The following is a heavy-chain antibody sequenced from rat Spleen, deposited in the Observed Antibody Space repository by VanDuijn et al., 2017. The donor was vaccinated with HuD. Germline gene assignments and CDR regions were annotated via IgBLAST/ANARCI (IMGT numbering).Heavy chain of an antibody. J-gene: IGHJ3*01. CDR2: LSTGGGNT. Sequence: EVQLVESGGGLVQPGRSLNLSCEASGFTFSDFDMALVSQAPTKGLEWVASLSTGGGNTYYRDSVKGRFTISRDNAKNTLYLQMDSLRAEDTATYYCARGGYNYGWFAYWGQGTLVTVSS. CDR1: GFTFSDFD. V-gene: IGHV5S23*01. CDR3: ARGGYNYGWFAY. D-gene: IGHD1-9*01.